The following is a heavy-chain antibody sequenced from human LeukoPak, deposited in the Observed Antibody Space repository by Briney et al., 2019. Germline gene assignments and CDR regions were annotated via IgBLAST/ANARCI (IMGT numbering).Heavy chain of an antibody. CDR1: GYTLTELS. CDR3: ARAGLIRLGELSLLGY. CDR2: FDPEDGET. Sequence: ASVKVSCKVSGYTLTELSMHWVRQAPGKGLEWMGGFDPEDGETIYAQKFQGRVTMTEDTSTDTAYMELSRLRSDDTAVYYCARAGLIRLGELSLLGYWGQGTLVTVSS. J-gene: IGHJ4*02. D-gene: IGHD3-16*02. V-gene: IGHV1-24*01.